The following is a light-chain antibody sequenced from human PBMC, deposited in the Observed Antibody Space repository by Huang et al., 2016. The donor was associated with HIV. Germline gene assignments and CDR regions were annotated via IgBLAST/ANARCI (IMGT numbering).Light chain of an antibody. Sequence: ERVMTQSPVTLSVSPGERATFSCRASQSISSQLAWYQQKPGQAPRLLIYGASTRATGIPARFSGSGSGTEVTLTISSLQSEDFAVYYCQQYNNWPFTFGPGTRVDIK. J-gene: IGKJ3*01. CDR2: GAS. CDR1: QSISSQ. CDR3: QQYNNWPFT. V-gene: IGKV3-15*01.